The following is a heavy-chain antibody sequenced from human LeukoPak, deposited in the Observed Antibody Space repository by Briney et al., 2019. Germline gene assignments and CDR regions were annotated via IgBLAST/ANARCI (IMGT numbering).Heavy chain of an antibody. J-gene: IGHJ4*02. CDR1: GFTFSGYA. CDR3: AKDLQGSSWYSPDY. D-gene: IGHD6-13*01. V-gene: IGHV3-23*01. CDR2: ISGRGGST. Sequence: GGSLRLSCAASGFTFSGYAMTWVRQGPGKGLEWVSFISGRGGSTYYAESVKGRFTISRDNSKNTLYLQMNSLRAEDTAVYYCAKDLQGSSWYSPDYWGQGTLVTVSS.